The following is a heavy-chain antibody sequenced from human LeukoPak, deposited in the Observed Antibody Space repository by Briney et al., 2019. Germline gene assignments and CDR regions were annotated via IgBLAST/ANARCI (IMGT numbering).Heavy chain of an antibody. V-gene: IGHV3-15*01. CDR2: IKSKTDGGTT. CDR1: GFTFSDAW. J-gene: IGHJ4*02. CDR3: TSGLPGH. Sequence: GGSLRLSCAASGFTFSDAWMSWVRQAPGKGLEWVGLIKSKTDGGTTDYAAPVKGRSTISRDDSKNTLYLQMNSLKTEDTAVYYCTSGLPGHWGQGTLVTVSS. D-gene: IGHD5-12*01.